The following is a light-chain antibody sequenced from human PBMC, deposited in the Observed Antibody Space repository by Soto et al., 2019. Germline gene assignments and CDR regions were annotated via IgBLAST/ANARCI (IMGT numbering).Light chain of an antibody. V-gene: IGKV1-5*01. CDR3: QQYKIYWT. CDR1: QVISSW. CDR2: DAS. Sequence: DIQMTQSPSTLSASVGDRVSITCRASQVISSWLAWYQQKPGKAPKLLIYDASILESGVPSRFSGSGSGTELTLTISSLQPDDFATYYCQQYKIYWTFGQGTKVEIK. J-gene: IGKJ1*01.